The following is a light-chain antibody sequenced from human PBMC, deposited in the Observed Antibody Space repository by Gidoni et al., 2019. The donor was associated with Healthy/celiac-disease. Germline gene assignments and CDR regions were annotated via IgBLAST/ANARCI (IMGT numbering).Light chain of an antibody. CDR3: SSYTSSSTRV. Sequence: QSALTQPASVSGSPGQSITISCTGTSSDVGGSNYVSWYQQHPGKAPKLMIYEVSNRPSGVSNRFSGPKSGNTASLTISGLQAEDEADYYCSSYTSSSTRVFGGGTKLTVL. CDR1: SSDVGGSNY. CDR2: EVS. J-gene: IGLJ3*02. V-gene: IGLV2-14*01.